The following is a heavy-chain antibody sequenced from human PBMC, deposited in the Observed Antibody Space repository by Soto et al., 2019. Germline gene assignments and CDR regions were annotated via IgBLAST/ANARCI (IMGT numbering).Heavy chain of an antibody. CDR2: ITWNGGTI. Sequence: PGGSLRLSCAASGSAFDDYVMHWVRQPPGRGLEWVSGITWNGGTIRYVDSVKGRFTISRDNAENSLYLQMNSLRPEDTAVYYCAKGGSAALIAPSGRDNWFDPWGQGTQVTVSS. D-gene: IGHD6-13*01. CDR1: GSAFDDYV. J-gene: IGHJ5*02. CDR3: AKGGSAALIAPSGRDNWFDP. V-gene: IGHV3-9*01.